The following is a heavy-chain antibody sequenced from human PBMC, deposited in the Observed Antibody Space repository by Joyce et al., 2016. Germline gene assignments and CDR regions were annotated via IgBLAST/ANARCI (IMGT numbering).Heavy chain of an antibody. Sequence: QLVESGGGVVKAGGSLRLSCEASGSAFSSESMIWFRQAPGKGLEWVADISATSYYIFHAETVSGRFTVSRNNAKKTLYLQMNSLRSEDSAVFYCARGGISYYYAMDVWGQGTTVTVSS. CDR1: GSAFSSES. CDR2: ISATSYYI. V-gene: IGHV3-21*01. J-gene: IGHJ6*02. D-gene: IGHD3-16*01. CDR3: ARGGISYYYAMDV.